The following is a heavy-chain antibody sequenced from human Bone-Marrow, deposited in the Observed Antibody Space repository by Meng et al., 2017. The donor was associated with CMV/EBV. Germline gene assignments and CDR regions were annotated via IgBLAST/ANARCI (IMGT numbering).Heavy chain of an antibody. V-gene: IGHV1-2*02. CDR2: INPNNGDT. CDR3: ARDWVPTCITPNCHTGMGS. CDR1: GYSFTNYY. Sequence: ASVKVSCKASGYSFTNYYIHWVRQAPGQGLEWMGWINPNNGDTDYAQDFQGRISVTTDTSITTAYMELDNLRSDDTAVYYCARDWVPTCITPNCHTGMGSWGQGTLVTVSP. D-gene: IGHD2-2*02. J-gene: IGHJ5*02.